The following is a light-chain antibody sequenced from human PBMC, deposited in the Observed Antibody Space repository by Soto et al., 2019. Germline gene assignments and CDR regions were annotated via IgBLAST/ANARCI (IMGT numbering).Light chain of an antibody. V-gene: IGKV1-33*01. J-gene: IGKJ4*01. CDR2: DAS. CDR3: QQFDDLPLT. Sequence: IPMTQSPSSLSATVRDRVSSTCQASHDIKKDLNWDQQKAHKVPKLLIHDASTLATGVPSRFTGSGSGTDFTLTINSLQPEDVATYYCQQFDDLPLTFGGGSKVDTK. CDR1: HDIKKD.